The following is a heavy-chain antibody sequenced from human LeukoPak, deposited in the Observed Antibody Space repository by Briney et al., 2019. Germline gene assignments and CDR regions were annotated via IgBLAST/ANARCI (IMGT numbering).Heavy chain of an antibody. V-gene: IGHV5-51*01. CDR2: IHPGDSDI. CDR3: ARQGGVAVGGAFNY. D-gene: IGHD6-13*01. Sequence: GESLKISCKGSGYSFTTYWLGWVRQMPGKGLEWMGIIHPGDSDIRYSPSFQGQVTISADRSIGTAYLQWSSLKASDTATYYCARQGGVAVGGAFNYWGQGTLVTVSS. CDR1: GYSFTTYW. J-gene: IGHJ4*02.